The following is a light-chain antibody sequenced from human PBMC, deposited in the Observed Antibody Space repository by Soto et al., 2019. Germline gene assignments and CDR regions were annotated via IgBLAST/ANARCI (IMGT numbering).Light chain of an antibody. CDR2: EVS. CDR1: SSDVGGYKY. V-gene: IGLV2-14*01. Sequence: QSALTQPASVSGSPGQSITVSCTGTSSDVGGYKYVSWYQHHPGRAPKLMIYEVSNRPSGVSHRFSGSKSGNTASLTISGLQAEDEADYYCNSYSIGSTRVVFGGGTKLTVL. J-gene: IGLJ2*01. CDR3: NSYSIGSTRVV.